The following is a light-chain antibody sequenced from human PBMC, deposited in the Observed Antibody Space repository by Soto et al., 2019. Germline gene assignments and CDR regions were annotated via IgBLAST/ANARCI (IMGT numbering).Light chain of an antibody. CDR2: DVS. CDR1: SSDVGGYNY. V-gene: IGLV2-14*01. CDR3: SSYTSSSTLSYV. Sequence: QSALTQPASGSGSPGQSITISCTGTSSDVGGYNYVSWYQQHPGKAPKLMIYDVSNRPSGVSNRFSGSKSGNTASLTISGLQAEDEADYYCSSYTSSSTLSYVFGTGTKSPS. J-gene: IGLJ1*01.